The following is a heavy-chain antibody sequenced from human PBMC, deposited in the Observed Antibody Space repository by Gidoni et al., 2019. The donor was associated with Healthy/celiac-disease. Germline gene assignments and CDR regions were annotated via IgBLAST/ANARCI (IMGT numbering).Heavy chain of an antibody. V-gene: IGHV3-30*04. CDR2: ISYDGSNK. J-gene: IGHJ3*02. CDR1: GFTFSSSA. CDR3: ARDRYYDSSGYSEGAFDI. D-gene: IGHD3-22*01. Sequence: QVQLVESGGGVVQPGRSLRLSCAASGFTFSSSARHWVRQAPGKGLGWVAVISYDGSNKYYADSVKGRFTISRDNSKNTLYLQMNSLRAEDTAVYYCARDRYYDSSGYSEGAFDIWGQGTMVTVSS.